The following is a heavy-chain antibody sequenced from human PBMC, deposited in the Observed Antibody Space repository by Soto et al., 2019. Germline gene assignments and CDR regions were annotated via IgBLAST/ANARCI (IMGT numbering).Heavy chain of an antibody. CDR2: IYRTGST. D-gene: IGHD2-21*02. J-gene: IGHJ4*02. CDR3: TSRPSGMTYHAVFDF. V-gene: IGHV4-4*02. CDR1: GGSFSSNNW. Sequence: PSETLSLTCAVSGGSFSSNNWCTWVRQPPGQGLEWIGEIYRTGSTNYNPSLKSRVTISLDKSENQFSLKVTSLTAADTAVYYCTSRPSGMTYHAVFDFWGQGTLVTVSS.